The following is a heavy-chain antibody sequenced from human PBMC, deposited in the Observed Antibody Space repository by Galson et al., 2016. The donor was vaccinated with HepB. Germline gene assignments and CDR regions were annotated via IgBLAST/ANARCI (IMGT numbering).Heavy chain of an antibody. J-gene: IGHJ3*02. V-gene: IGHV3-23*01. CDR3: AKAYYQGAHGFDI. CDR1: GFTFSSYT. D-gene: IGHD3-22*01. Sequence: SLRLSCAVSGFTFSSYTMRWVRQAPGKGLEWVSSITDNGGSTYYADSVKGRFSISRDNSKNTLYLQMNSLRAEDTAVYYCAKAYYQGAHGFDIWGQGTMVTVSS. CDR2: ITDNGGST.